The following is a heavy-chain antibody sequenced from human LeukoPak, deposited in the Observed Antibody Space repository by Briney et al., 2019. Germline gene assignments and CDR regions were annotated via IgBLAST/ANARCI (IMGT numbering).Heavy chain of an antibody. J-gene: IGHJ5*02. CDR3: APHIAIVRGVIP. Sequence: ASVKVSCKASGYTFTSYDINWVRQATGQGLEWMGWMNPNSGNTGYAQKFQGRVTMTRNTSISTAYMELSSLRSEDTAVYYCAPHIAIVRGVIPWGQGTLVTVSS. CDR2: MNPNSGNT. CDR1: GYTFTSYD. V-gene: IGHV1-8*01. D-gene: IGHD3-10*01.